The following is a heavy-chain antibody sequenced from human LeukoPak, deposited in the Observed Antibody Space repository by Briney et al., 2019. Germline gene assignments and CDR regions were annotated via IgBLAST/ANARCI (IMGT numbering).Heavy chain of an antibody. D-gene: IGHD3-3*01. CDR1: GGSISSSSYY. V-gene: IGHV4-39*01. CDR2: IYYSGST. CDR3: ARHWSAARTYYDFTDAFDI. Sequence: SETLSLTCTVSGGSISSSSYYWGWIRQPPGKGLEWIGSIYYSGSTYYNPSLKSQVTISVDTSKNQFSLKLSSVTAADTAVYYCARHWSAARTYYDFTDAFDIWGQGTMVTVSS. J-gene: IGHJ3*02.